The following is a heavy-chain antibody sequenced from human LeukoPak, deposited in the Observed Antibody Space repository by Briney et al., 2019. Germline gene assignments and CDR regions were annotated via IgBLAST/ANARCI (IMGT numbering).Heavy chain of an antibody. Sequence: GGSLRLSCAASGFTVSSNYMSWVRQAPGKGLEWVSVIYSGGSTYYADSVKGRFTISRDNSKNTLYLQMNSLRAEDTAVYYCARSGGGSCPCFDYWGQGTLVTVSS. CDR2: IYSGGST. J-gene: IGHJ4*02. V-gene: IGHV3-53*01. D-gene: IGHD2-15*01. CDR1: GFTVSSNY. CDR3: ARSGGGSCPCFDY.